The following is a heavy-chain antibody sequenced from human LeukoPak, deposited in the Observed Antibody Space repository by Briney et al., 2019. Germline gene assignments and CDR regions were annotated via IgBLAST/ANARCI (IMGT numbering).Heavy chain of an antibody. J-gene: IGHJ4*02. CDR2: ISSNGGST. D-gene: IGHD6-19*01. CDR3: ARLGQWLVY. CDR1: GFTFSSYA. Sequence: GGSLRLTCAASGFTFSSYAMHWVRQAPGKGLEYVSAISSNGGSTYYANSVKGRFTISRDNSKNTLYLQMGSLRAEDMAVYYCARLGQWLVYWGQGTLVTVSS. V-gene: IGHV3-64*01.